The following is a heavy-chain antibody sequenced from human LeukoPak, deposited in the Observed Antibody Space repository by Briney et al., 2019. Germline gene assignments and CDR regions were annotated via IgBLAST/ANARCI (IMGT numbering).Heavy chain of an antibody. CDR1: GFTFSSYL. V-gene: IGHV3-74*01. J-gene: IGHJ6*02. Sequence: GGSLRLSCAASGFTFSSYLMHWVRQAPGKGLVWVSRIHNDGSSTNYADSVKGRFTISRDNSKNTLYLQMNSLRAEDTAVYYCARAVAGSMDVWGQGTTVTVSS. CDR3: ARAVAGSMDV. CDR2: IHNDGSST.